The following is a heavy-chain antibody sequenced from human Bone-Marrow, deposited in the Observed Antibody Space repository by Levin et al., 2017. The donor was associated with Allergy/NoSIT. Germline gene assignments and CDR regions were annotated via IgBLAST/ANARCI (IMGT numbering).Heavy chain of an antibody. CDR1: GFTFTSHG. V-gene: IGHV3-33*03. CDR3: AKSRDGYTHGLS. Sequence: SCVTSGFTFTSHGMHWVRQAPGKGLEWVAAIWHDESEKHYGDSVRGRFTISRDKSKNTLYLQMDSLRVEDTAVYYCAKSRDGYTHGLSWGQGTLVTVSS. J-gene: IGHJ4*02. CDR2: IWHDESEK. D-gene: IGHD5-24*01.